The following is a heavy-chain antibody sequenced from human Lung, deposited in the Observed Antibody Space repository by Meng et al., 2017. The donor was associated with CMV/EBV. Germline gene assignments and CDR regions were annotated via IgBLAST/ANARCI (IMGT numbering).Heavy chain of an antibody. V-gene: IGHV4-4*07. CDR2: IYTSGST. Sequence: QVPRQESGPGLGKPSEPPSLTCTVSGGSISSYYWSCIRQPAGKGLEWIGRIYTSGSTNYNPSLKSRVTMSVDTSKNQFSLKLSSVTAADTAVYYCARGSRDEAFQHWGQGTLVTVSS. CDR3: ARGSRDEAFQH. D-gene: IGHD5-24*01. CDR1: GGSISSYY. J-gene: IGHJ1*01.